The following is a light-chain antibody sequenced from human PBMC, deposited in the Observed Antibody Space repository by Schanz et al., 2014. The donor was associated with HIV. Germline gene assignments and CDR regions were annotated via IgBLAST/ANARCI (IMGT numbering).Light chain of an antibody. V-gene: IGKV3-20*01. Sequence: EIVLTQSPDTLSLSLGERATLSCRASQTVSNGYLAWYQQTPGQAPRLLIFGASNRATGTPDRFSGSESGTDFTLTISRVEPEDYSVYYCQQYGSLPWTFGQGTKVEVK. CDR2: GAS. CDR3: QQYGSLPWT. J-gene: IGKJ1*01. CDR1: QTVSNGY.